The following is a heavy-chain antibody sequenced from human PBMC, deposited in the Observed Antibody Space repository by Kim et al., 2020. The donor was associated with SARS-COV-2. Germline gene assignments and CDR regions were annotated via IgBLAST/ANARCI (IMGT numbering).Heavy chain of an antibody. J-gene: IGHJ3*02. CDR3: ARPYRPGSPDAFDI. Sequence: AQKFRGRVTMTRDTSISTAYMVLSRLRSDDTAVYYCARPYRPGSPDAFDIWGQGTMVTVSS. V-gene: IGHV1-2*02. D-gene: IGHD6-6*01.